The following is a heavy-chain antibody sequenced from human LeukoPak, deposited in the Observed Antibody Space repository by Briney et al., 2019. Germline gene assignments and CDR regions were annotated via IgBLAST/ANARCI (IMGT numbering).Heavy chain of an antibody. CDR2: IRSYGSDK. V-gene: IGHV3-30*02. CDR3: AKGRSDLDY. CDR1: GFTFSSYG. Sequence: GGSLRLSCAASGFTFSSYGMHWVRQAPGKGLEWVAFIRSYGSDKYYADSVKGRFAISRDNSKNTLYLQMNSLRLEDTAVYYCAKGRSDLDYWGQGTLVTVSS. J-gene: IGHJ4*02.